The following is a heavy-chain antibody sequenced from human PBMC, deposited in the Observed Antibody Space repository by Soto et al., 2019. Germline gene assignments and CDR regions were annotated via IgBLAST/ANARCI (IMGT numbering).Heavy chain of an antibody. CDR1: GGSISSYY. V-gene: IGHV4-59*01. Sequence: SETLSLTCTVSGGSISSYYWSWIRQPPGKGLEWIGYIYYSGSTNYNPSLKSRVTISVDTSKNQFSLKLSSVTAADTAVYYCARPYCSGGSCYFDYWGPGTLVTVSS. CDR2: IYYSGST. D-gene: IGHD2-15*01. J-gene: IGHJ4*02. CDR3: ARPYCSGGSCYFDY.